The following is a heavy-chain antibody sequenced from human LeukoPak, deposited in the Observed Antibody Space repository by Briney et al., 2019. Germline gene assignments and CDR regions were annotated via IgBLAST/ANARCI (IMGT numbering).Heavy chain of an antibody. D-gene: IGHD3-22*01. V-gene: IGHV3-48*01. J-gene: IGHJ4*02. CDR3: ARDYYDSSGYYN. CDR1: GFTFSSYS. CDR2: ISSSSSTI. Sequence: GGSLRLSCAASGFTFSSYSMNWVRQAPGKGLEWVSYISSSSSTIYYADFVKGRFTISRDNAKNSLYLQMNSLRAEDTAVYYCARDYYDSSGYYNWGQGTLVTVSS.